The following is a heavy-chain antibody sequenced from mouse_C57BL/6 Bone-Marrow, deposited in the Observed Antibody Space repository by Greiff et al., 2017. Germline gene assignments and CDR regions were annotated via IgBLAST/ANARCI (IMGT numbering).Heavy chain of an antibody. D-gene: IGHD2-1*01. CDR1: GFTFSDYG. J-gene: IGHJ4*01. CDR3: ARGKGVYAMCY. V-gene: IGHV5-17*01. CDR2: ISSGNSTI. Sequence: EVQRVESGGGLVKPGGSLKLSCAASGFTFSDYGMHWVRQAPEKGLEWVAYISSGNSTIYYADTVKGRFTISRDNANNTLFLQMTGLRSEDTAMYYCARGKGVYAMCYWGQRTSVTGSS.